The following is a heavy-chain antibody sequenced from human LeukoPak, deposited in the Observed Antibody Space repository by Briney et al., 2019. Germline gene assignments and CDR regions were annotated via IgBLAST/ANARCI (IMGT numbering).Heavy chain of an antibody. Sequence: GGSLRLSCAASGYTFSSCWMHWVRQAPGKGLVWVSRINSDGSSTNYADSVKGRFTISRDNAKNTLYLQMNSLRAEDTAMYYCAGPVYYSNYLGYWGQGTLVTVSS. J-gene: IGHJ4*01. CDR2: INSDGSST. CDR1: GYTFSSCW. D-gene: IGHD3-10*01. CDR3: AGPVYYSNYLGY. V-gene: IGHV3-74*01.